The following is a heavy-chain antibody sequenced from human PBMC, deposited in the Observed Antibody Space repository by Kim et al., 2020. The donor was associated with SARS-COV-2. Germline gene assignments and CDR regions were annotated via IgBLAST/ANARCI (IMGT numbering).Heavy chain of an antibody. J-gene: IGHJ6*02. D-gene: IGHD3-9*01. CDR3: ARSSVPNYDILTGCYSRKVYYYGMDV. CDR1: GYTFTSYY. V-gene: IGHV1-46*01. CDR2: INPSGGST. Sequence: ASVKVSCKASGYTFTSYYMHWVRQAPGQGLEWMGIINPSGGSTSYAQKFQGRVTMTRDTSTSTVYMELSSLRSEDTAVYYCARSSVPNYDILTGCYSRKVYYYGMDVWGQGTTVTVS.